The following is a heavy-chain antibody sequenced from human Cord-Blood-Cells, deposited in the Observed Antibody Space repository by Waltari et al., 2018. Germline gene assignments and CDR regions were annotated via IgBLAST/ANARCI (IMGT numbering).Heavy chain of an antibody. CDR3: ARDPYDFWSGYRYYYYYYGMDV. CDR2: IYHSGST. Sequence: QVQLQESGPGLVKPSETLSLTCAVSGYSISSGYYWGWIRQPPGKGLEWIGSIYHSGSTYYNPSLKSRVTISVDTSKNQFSLKLSSVTAADTAVYYCARDPYDFWSGYRYYYYYYGMDVWGQGTTVTVSS. D-gene: IGHD3-3*01. V-gene: IGHV4-38-2*02. J-gene: IGHJ6*02. CDR1: GYSISSGYY.